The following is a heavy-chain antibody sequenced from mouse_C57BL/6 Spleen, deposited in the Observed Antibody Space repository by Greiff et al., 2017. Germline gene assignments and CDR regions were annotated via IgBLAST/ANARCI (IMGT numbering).Heavy chain of an antibody. Sequence: DVHLVESGPGLVKPSQSLSLTCSVTGYSITSGYYWNWIRQFPGNKLEWMGYISYDGSNNYNPSLNNRISITRDTSKNQFFLKLNSVTTEDTATYYCAREGYGYPFAYWGQGTLVTVSA. CDR3: AREGYGYPFAY. CDR2: ISYDGSN. D-gene: IGHD2-2*01. J-gene: IGHJ3*01. V-gene: IGHV3-6*01. CDR1: GYSITSGYY.